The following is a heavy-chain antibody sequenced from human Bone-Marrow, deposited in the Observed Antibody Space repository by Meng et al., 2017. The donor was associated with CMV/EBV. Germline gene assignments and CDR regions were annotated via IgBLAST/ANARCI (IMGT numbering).Heavy chain of an antibody. CDR3: AREQYDFWSGYSTYYFDY. Sequence: SETLSLTCAVYGGSFSGYYWSWIRQPPGKGLEWIGETSHGGSTNYNPSLKSRVTISVDTSKNQFSLKLSSVTAADTAVYYCAREQYDFWSGYSTYYFDYWGQGTRVTGYS. CDR1: GGSFSGYY. J-gene: IGHJ4*02. CDR2: TSHGGST. V-gene: IGHV4-34*01. D-gene: IGHD3-3*01.